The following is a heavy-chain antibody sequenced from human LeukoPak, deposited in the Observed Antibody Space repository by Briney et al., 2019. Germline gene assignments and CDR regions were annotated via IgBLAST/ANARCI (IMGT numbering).Heavy chain of an antibody. Sequence: SETLSLNCTVSGGSISSSSYYWGWIRQPPGKGLEWIGTTYHSGTSYYNPSLKSRVTISVDTSKNQLSPKVNSVTAADTAAYYYYMDVWGKGTTVTVSS. CDR2: TYHSGTS. J-gene: IGHJ6*03. V-gene: IGHV4-39*07. CDR3: YMDV. CDR1: GGSISSSSYY.